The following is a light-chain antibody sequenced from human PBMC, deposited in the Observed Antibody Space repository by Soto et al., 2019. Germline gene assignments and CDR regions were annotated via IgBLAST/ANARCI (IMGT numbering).Light chain of an antibody. V-gene: IGKV1-33*01. CDR2: DAS. J-gene: IGKJ2*01. Sequence: DIQMTQSPSSLSASVGDRVTITCQASQDINKYLNWYQQKPGKAPKVLIYDASNSETGGPSRFSGSGSGTDFTFTISSLQPEDFAPYYCQQYDNVLFTYTFGQGTKVEMK. CDR1: QDINKY. CDR3: QQYDNVLFTYT.